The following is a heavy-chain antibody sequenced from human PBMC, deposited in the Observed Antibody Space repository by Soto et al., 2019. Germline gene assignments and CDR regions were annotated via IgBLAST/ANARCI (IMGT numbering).Heavy chain of an antibody. CDR1: GYTFTSYG. CDR2: ISAYNGNT. D-gene: IGHD6-19*01. CDR3: ARDLRVSSGPYYVDY. V-gene: IGHV1-18*01. Sequence: QVQLVQSGAEVKKPGASVKVSCKASGYTFTSYGISWVRQAPGQGLEWMGWISAYNGNTNYAQKLQGRVTMTTDTSTSTAYIELRSLRSDDTAEYYGARDLRVSSGPYYVDYWGQGTLVTVSS. J-gene: IGHJ4*02.